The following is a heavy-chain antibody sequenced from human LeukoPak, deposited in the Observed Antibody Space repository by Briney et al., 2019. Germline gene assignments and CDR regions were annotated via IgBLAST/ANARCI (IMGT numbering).Heavy chain of an antibody. CDR3: ARRGEYSSSFMTFDY. Sequence: SETLSLTCTVSGGSICSHYWTWIRQPPGKGLEWIGYIYYSGSTNYNPSLKSRVTISVDTSKNQFSLKLSSVTAADTAVYYCARRGEYSSSFMTFDYWGQGILVTVSS. J-gene: IGHJ4*02. D-gene: IGHD6-6*01. CDR2: IYYSGST. CDR1: GGSICSHY. V-gene: IGHV4-59*11.